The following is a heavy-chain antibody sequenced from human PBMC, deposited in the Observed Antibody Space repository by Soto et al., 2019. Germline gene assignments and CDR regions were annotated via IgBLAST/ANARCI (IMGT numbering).Heavy chain of an antibody. V-gene: IGHV3-7*01. D-gene: IGHD2-15*01. Sequence: GSLRLSCAASGFTFSSYWMSWVRQAPGKGLEWVANIKQDGSEKYYVDSVKGRFTISRDNAKNSLYLQMNSLRAEDTAVYYCARGTHCSGGSCYSHYYYYGMDVWGQGTTVTVSS. CDR2: IKQDGSEK. J-gene: IGHJ6*02. CDR1: GFTFSSYW. CDR3: ARGTHCSGGSCYSHYYYYGMDV.